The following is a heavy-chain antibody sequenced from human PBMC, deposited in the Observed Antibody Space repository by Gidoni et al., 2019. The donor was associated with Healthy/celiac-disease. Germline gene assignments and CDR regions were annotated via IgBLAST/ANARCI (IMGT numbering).Heavy chain of an antibody. J-gene: IGHJ1*01. Sequence: EVQLVESGGGLVQPGRSLRLSCTASGFTFGDYAMSWFRQAPGKGLEWVGFIRSKAYGGTTEYAASVKGRFTISRDDSKSIAYLQMNSLKTEDTAVYYCTRGPNCSGGSCYSPEYFQHWGRGTLVTVSS. CDR3: TRGPNCSGGSCYSPEYFQH. D-gene: IGHD2-15*01. V-gene: IGHV3-49*03. CDR2: IRSKAYGGTT. CDR1: GFTFGDYA.